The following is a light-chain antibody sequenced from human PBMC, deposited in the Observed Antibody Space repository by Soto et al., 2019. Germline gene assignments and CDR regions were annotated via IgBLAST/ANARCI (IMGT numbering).Light chain of an antibody. Sequence: QSVLTQPASVSGSPGQSITISCTGTSSDVGGYNYVSWYQQHPGKAPKLMIYEVSNRPSGVSNRSSGSKSGNTASLTISGLQAEDEADYYCSSYTSSSTLGGVFGTGTKVTVL. V-gene: IGLV2-14*01. J-gene: IGLJ1*01. CDR1: SSDVGGYNY. CDR2: EVS. CDR3: SSYTSSSTLGGV.